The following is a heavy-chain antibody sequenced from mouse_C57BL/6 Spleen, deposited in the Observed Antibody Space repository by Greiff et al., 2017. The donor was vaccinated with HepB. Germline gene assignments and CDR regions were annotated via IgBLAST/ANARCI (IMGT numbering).Heavy chain of an antibody. J-gene: IGHJ1*03. Sequence: VQLQQPGAELVKPGASVKLSCKASGYTFTSYWMHWVKQRPGRGLEWIGRIDPNSGGTKYNEKFKSKATLTVDKPSSTAYMQLSSLTSEDSAVYYCARSLYYGSSRGYFDVWGTGTTVTVSS. CDR1: GYTFTSYW. CDR3: ARSLYYGSSRGYFDV. V-gene: IGHV1-72*01. CDR2: IDPNSGGT. D-gene: IGHD1-1*01.